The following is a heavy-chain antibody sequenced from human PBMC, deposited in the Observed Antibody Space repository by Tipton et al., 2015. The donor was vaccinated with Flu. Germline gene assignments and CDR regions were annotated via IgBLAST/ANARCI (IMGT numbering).Heavy chain of an antibody. CDR1: GYIFTNYW. J-gene: IGHJ6*03. Sequence: QSGPEVKKPGESLKISCRGSGYIFTNYWIGWVRQMPGKGLEWMGIVSPGDSNTKYSPSFQGQVTISADKSISTAFLQWSSLKASDTAMYYGARHEAHEANSYNYMDVWGKGSTVTVSS. V-gene: IGHV5-51*01. CDR3: ARHEAHEANSYNYMDV. CDR2: VSPGDSNT.